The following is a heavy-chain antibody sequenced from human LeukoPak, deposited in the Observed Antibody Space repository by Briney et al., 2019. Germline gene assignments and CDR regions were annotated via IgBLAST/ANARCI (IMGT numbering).Heavy chain of an antibody. CDR3: ARSLVGATTDFDY. J-gene: IGHJ4*02. CDR2: INPISGGT. CDR1: GYTFTAYY. V-gene: IGHV1-2*02. Sequence: ASVNVSCKASGYTFTAYYMHWVRQAPGQGLEWMGWINPISGGTNYAQKFQGRVTMTRDTSITTAYMELSRLRSDDTAVYYCARSLVGATTDFDYWGQGTLVTVSS. D-gene: IGHD1-26*01.